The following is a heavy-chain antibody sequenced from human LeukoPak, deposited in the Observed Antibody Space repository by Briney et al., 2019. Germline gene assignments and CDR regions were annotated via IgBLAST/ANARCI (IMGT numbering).Heavy chain of an antibody. CDR2: IFPGDSQT. D-gene: IGHD4-17*01. CDR1: GYIYTRYW. CDR3: ARVRSGDYMGHDDAFDA. J-gene: IGHJ3*01. V-gene: IGHV5-51*01. Sequence: GESLQISCQGSGYIYTRYWVGWVRPMPGKGLEWMGIIFPGDSQTRYSPSFQGQVTISVDKYINTAYLQWSSLRASDTAMYYCARVRSGDYMGHDDAFDAWGQGTLVTVSS.